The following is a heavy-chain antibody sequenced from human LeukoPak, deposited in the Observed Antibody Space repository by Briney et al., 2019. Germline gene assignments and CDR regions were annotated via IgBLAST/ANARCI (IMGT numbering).Heavy chain of an antibody. CDR3: ARHCCSGPAKRVFDI. V-gene: IGHV4-39*01. Sequence: SETLSLTCSVSDDSISSNNYYWGWIRQPPGKGLEWIGIINYGGSTYYNPSLRSRVTISVDTSNNQFSLRLGSVTAADTAVYHCARHCCSGPAKRVFDIWGQGTMVTVSS. D-gene: IGHD2-15*01. J-gene: IGHJ3*02. CDR2: INYGGST. CDR1: DDSISSNNYY.